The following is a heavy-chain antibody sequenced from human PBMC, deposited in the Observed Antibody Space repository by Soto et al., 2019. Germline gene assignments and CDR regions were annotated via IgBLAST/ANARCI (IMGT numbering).Heavy chain of an antibody. CDR1: GGSISTYY. D-gene: IGHD2-2*01. Sequence: TSETLSLTCTVSGGSISTYYWSWIRQPPGKGLEWIGYIYYDGSTSYNPSLRSRVTISVDTSKNQFSLILSSVTSADTAVYYCARVVVAAGSNWFDPWGQGTLVTVS. CDR3: ARVVVAAGSNWFDP. J-gene: IGHJ5*02. V-gene: IGHV4-59*01. CDR2: IYYDGST.